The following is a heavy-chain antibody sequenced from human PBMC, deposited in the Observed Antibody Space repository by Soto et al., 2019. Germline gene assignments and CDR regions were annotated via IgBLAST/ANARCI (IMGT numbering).Heavy chain of an antibody. CDR2: INSDASST. D-gene: IGHD3-22*01. Sequence: GGSLRLSCAASGFTVNIYWMHWVRQAPGKGLVWVSRINSDASSTNYADSVKGRFTISRDNSENTLYLQMNSLRTEDTAVYYCSKDSYYHDSSGYYIFDYWGQGTLVTVSS. CDR1: GFTVNIYW. V-gene: IGHV3-74*01. CDR3: SKDSYYHDSSGYYIFDY. J-gene: IGHJ4*02.